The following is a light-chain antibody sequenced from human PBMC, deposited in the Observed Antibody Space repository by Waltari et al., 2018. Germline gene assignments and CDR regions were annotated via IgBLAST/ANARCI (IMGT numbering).Light chain of an antibody. CDR1: SSAVGCYNY. Sequence: QSALTQPPSASGSPGQSVTIPCPGTSSAVGCYNYVSWYHQHPGKAPKLIIYEVSKRPSGVPDRFSGSKSGNTASLTVSGLQAEDEADYYCSSYAGSNNRVFGGGTKLTVL. J-gene: IGLJ3*02. CDR3: SSYAGSNNRV. CDR2: EVS. V-gene: IGLV2-8*01.